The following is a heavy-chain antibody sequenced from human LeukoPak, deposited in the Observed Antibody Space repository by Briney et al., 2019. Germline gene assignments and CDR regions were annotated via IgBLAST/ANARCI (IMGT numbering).Heavy chain of an antibody. D-gene: IGHD2-21*01. CDR3: ARQKAIGVEAYYYYGMDV. CDR1: GGSISSSSYY. V-gene: IGHV4-39*01. Sequence: SETLSLTCTVSGGSISSSSYYWGWIRQPPGKGLEWTGSIYYSGSTYYNPSLKSRVTISVDTSKNQFSLKLSSVTAADTAVYYCARQKAIGVEAYYYYGMDVWGQGTTVTVSS. CDR2: IYYSGST. J-gene: IGHJ6*02.